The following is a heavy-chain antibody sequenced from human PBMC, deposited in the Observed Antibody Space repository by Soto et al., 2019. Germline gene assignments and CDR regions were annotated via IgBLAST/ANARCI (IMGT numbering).Heavy chain of an antibody. CDR3: ARDRDDYGSGNYYNRIDF. Sequence: ASVKVSCKASGYTFTSYYMHWVRQAPGQGLEWMGIINPSGGSTSYAQRFQGRVTITGDTSTSTAYMELSRLGSEDTAVYYCARDRDDYGSGNYYNRIDFWGQGTLVTVSS. D-gene: IGHD3-10*01. CDR2: INPSGGST. J-gene: IGHJ4*02. V-gene: IGHV1-46*01. CDR1: GYTFTSYY.